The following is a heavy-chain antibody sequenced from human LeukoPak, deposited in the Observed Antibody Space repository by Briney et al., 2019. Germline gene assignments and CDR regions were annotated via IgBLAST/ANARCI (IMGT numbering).Heavy chain of an antibody. CDR2: ISAYNGNT. Sequence: GASVTVSCTASGGTFSSYAISWVRQAPGQGLEWMGWISAYNGNTNYAQKLQGRVTMTTDTSTSTAYMELRSLRSDDTAVYYCAWIPSYRDFFVFDIWGQGTMVTVSS. V-gene: IGHV1-18*01. D-gene: IGHD3-3*01. J-gene: IGHJ3*02. CDR3: AWIPSYRDFFVFDI. CDR1: GGTFSSYA.